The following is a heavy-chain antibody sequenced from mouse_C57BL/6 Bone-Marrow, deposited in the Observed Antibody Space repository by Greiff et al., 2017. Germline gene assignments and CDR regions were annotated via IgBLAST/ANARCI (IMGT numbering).Heavy chain of an antibody. J-gene: IGHJ2*01. D-gene: IGHD2-1*01. CDR2: IRNKANGYTT. CDR3: ARYDGNYVDY. Sequence: EVKVVESGGGLVQPGGSLSLSCAASGFTFTDYYMSWVRQPPGKALEWLGFIRNKANGYTTEYSASVKGRFTISRDNSQSILYLQMNALRAEDSATYYCARYDGNYVDYWGQGTTLTVSS. CDR1: GFTFTDYY. V-gene: IGHV7-3*01.